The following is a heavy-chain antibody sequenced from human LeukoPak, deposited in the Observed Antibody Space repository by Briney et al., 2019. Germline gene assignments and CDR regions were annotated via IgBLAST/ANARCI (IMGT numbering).Heavy chain of an antibody. D-gene: IGHD2-2*03. CDR2: IRFDGSNK. V-gene: IGHV3-30*02. J-gene: IGHJ4*02. CDR3: ARGDGYCSSASCSGN. Sequence: GGSLRLSCAASGFTLNTYGMHWVRQAPRKGLDWVAFIRFDGSNKYYADSVKGRFTISRDNSKNTLYLQMKSLRPEDTAVYYCARGDGYCSSASCSGNWGQGTLVTVSS. CDR1: GFTLNTYG.